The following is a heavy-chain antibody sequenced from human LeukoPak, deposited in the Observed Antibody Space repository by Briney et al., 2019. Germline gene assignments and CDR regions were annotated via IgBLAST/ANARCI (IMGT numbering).Heavy chain of an antibody. J-gene: IGHJ6*03. Sequence: SVKVSCKASGGTFSSYAISWVRQAPGQGLEWMGRIIPIFGTANYAQKFQGRVTITADKSTSTAYMELSRLRSEDTAVYYCARDSDPPGSPRGTYYYYYMDVWGKGTTVTVSS. D-gene: IGHD2-15*01. CDR1: GGTFSSYA. V-gene: IGHV1-69*06. CDR2: IIPIFGTA. CDR3: ARDSDPPGSPRGTYYYYYMDV.